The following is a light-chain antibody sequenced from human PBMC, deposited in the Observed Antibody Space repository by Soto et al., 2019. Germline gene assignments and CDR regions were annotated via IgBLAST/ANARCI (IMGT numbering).Light chain of an antibody. J-gene: IGLJ3*02. V-gene: IGLV2-14*01. CDR1: SSDVGGYNY. CDR2: DVS. CDR3: SSYTSSSTRV. Sequence: QPALTQPASVSGSPGQSITISCTGTSSDVGGYNYVSWYQQHPGKAPKLMIHDVSSRPSGVSNRFSGSKSGNTASLTISGLQAEDEADYYCSSYTSSSTRVFGGGTKLTVL.